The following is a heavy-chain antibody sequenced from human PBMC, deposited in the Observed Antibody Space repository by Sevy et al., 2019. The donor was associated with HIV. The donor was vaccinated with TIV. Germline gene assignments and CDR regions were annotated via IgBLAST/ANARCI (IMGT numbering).Heavy chain of an antibody. Sequence: GGSLRLSCAASGFTFSSYAMSWVRQAPGKGLEWVSAISGSGGSTYYADSVKGRFTISRDNSKNTLYLQMNSLRAEDTAVYYWSKGGDFWSGYYSYYFDYWGQGTLVTVSS. CDR1: GFTFSSYA. J-gene: IGHJ4*02. V-gene: IGHV3-23*01. D-gene: IGHD3-3*01. CDR2: ISGSGGST. CDR3: SKGGDFWSGYYSYYFDY.